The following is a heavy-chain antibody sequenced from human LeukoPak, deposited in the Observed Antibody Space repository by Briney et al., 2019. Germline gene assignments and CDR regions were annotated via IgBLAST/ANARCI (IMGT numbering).Heavy chain of an antibody. J-gene: IGHJ4*02. CDR1: GGSINSYY. V-gene: IGHV4-4*07. CDR2: IYTTGTT. Sequence: SETLSLTCTVSGGSINSYYWGWIRQPAGKRLEWIGRIYTTGTTSYNPSLKSRVTISVDTSKNQFYLKLTSVTAADTAMYYCARAGYTISYYSLDYWGQGSLVTVSS. CDR3: ARAGYTISYYSLDY. D-gene: IGHD1-26*01.